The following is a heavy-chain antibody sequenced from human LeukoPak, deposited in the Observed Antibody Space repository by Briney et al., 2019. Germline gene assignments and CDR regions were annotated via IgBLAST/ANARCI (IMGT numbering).Heavy chain of an antibody. CDR1: GDSISSGDYY. V-gene: IGHV4-61*02. Sequence: SETLSLACTVSGDSISSGDYYWSWIRQPAGKGLEWIGRISSSGSTNYNPSLKSRVTISVDTSKNQFSLKLSSVTAADTAVYFCARGPYSYDSSGAFDIWGQGTMVTVSS. D-gene: IGHD3-22*01. CDR3: ARGPYSYDSSGAFDI. CDR2: ISSSGST. J-gene: IGHJ3*02.